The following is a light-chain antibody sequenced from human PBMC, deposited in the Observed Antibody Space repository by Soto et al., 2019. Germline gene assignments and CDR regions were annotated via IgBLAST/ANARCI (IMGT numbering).Light chain of an antibody. Sequence: QSALTQPASVSGSPGKSITISCTGTSSDGGGYNYVSWYQQHSGKAPKLMIYDVSNRPSGVSNRFSGSKSGNTASLTISGLQAEDEADYYCSSYTSSSTPNWVFGGGTKLTVL. CDR2: DVS. V-gene: IGLV2-14*01. CDR3: SSYTSSSTPNWV. J-gene: IGLJ3*02. CDR1: SSDGGGYNY.